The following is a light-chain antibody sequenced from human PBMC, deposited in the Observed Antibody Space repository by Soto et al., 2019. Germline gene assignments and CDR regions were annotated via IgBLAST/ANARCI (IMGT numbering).Light chain of an antibody. CDR3: ISYAGTAYVA. CDR1: SSDVGAHNY. CDR2: EVN. Sequence: QSALTQPPPASGSPGQSVTISCTGTSSDVGAHNYVSWYQQHPGKAPKLMIYEVNKRPSGVPDRFSGSKSGNTASLTVSGLHADDEADYYCISYAGTAYVAIGGGTKLTVL. V-gene: IGLV2-8*01. J-gene: IGLJ2*01.